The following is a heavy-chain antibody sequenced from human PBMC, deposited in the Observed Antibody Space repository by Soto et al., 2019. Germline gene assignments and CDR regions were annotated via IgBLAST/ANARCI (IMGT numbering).Heavy chain of an antibody. J-gene: IGHJ5*01. Sequence: QVQLVESGGGVVQPGTSLRLSCVVSGFTLSNTGVHWVRQAPGKGLEWVAMISHDGFSQHYVDSVKGRFTISRDNSKNTLYLQMDSLRPEDTSVYYCAKDGGSSGWFNWFDSWGQGTLVTVSS. V-gene: IGHV3-30*18. CDR3: AKDGGSSGWFNWFDS. D-gene: IGHD6-13*01. CDR2: ISHDGFSQ. CDR1: GFTLSNTG.